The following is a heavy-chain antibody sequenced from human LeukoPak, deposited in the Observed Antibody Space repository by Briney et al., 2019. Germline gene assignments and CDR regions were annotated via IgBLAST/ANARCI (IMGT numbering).Heavy chain of an antibody. V-gene: IGHV1-2*02. D-gene: IGHD6-6*01. Sequence: ASVKVSCKASGYTFTAYYMHWVRQAPGQGLEWMAWINPNSGGANYAQKFQGRVTMTRDTSISTAYMELSRLTSDDTAVYYCARRTSSSSGLEYWGQGSLVAVSS. CDR2: INPNSGGA. CDR3: ARRTSSSSGLEY. J-gene: IGHJ4*02. CDR1: GYTFTAYY.